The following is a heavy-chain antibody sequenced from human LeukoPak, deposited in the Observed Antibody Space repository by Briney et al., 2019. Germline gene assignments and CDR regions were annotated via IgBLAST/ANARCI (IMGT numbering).Heavy chain of an antibody. CDR3: ASYSSSWVPYYYYYYMDV. D-gene: IGHD6-6*01. J-gene: IGHJ6*03. CDR1: GFTFSSYW. Sequence: GGSLRLSCAASGFTFSSYWMSWVRQAPGKGLEWVANIKQDGSEKYYVDSVKGRFTISRDNAKNSLYLQMNSLRAEDTAVYYCASYSSSWVPYYYYYYMDVWGKGTTVTVSS. V-gene: IGHV3-7*03. CDR2: IKQDGSEK.